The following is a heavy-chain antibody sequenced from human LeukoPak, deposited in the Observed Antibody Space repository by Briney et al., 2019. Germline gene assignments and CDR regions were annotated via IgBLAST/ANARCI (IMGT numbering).Heavy chain of an antibody. Sequence: SQTLSLTCAISGDSVSSSFAAWTWIRQSPSRGLEWLGRTYYRSQWYNDYAESFKSRITINPDTSKNQFSLHLNSVTPEDTAVYFCSRGRSLGYCSSSSCYVSDAFDIWGQGTMVTVSS. CDR2: TYYRSQWYN. CDR1: GDSVSSSFAA. V-gene: IGHV6-1*01. J-gene: IGHJ3*02. D-gene: IGHD2-2*01. CDR3: SRGRSLGYCSSSSCYVSDAFDI.